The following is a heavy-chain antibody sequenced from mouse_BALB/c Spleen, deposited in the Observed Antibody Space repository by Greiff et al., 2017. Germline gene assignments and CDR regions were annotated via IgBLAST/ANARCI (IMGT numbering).Heavy chain of an antibody. J-gene: IGHJ2*01. CDR3: ARSGDGHYFDY. D-gene: IGHD2-3*01. CDR1: GFNIKDTY. Sequence: EVKLQESGAELVKPGASVKLSCTASGFNIKDTYMHWVKQRPEQGLEWIGRIDPANGNTKYDPKFQGKATLTADKSSSTAYMQLSSLTSENSAVYFCARSGDGHYFDYWGQGTTLTVSS. CDR2: IDPANGNT. V-gene: IGHV14-3*02.